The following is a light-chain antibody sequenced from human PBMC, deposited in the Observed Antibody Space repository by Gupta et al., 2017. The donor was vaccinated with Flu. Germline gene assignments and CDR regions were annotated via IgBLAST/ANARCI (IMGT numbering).Light chain of an antibody. CDR2: KDS. V-gene: IGLV3-25*02. CDR1: ALPKQY. CDR3: QSADSSGTYVV. J-gene: IGLJ2*01. Sequence: SYELTQPPSVSVSPGQTARNTCSGDALPKQYAYWYQQKPGQAPVLVIYKDSERPSGIPERFSGSSSGTTVTLTISGVQAEDEAAYYCQSADSSGTYVVFGGGTKLTVL.